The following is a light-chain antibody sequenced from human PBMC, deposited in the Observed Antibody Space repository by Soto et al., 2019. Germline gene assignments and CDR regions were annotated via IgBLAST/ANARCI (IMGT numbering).Light chain of an antibody. J-gene: IGKJ2*01. V-gene: IGKV3-20*01. CDR1: QSVSSSY. CDR2: GAS. CDR3: HQYGSSPYT. Sequence: EIVLTQSPGTLSLSPGERATLSCRASQSVSSSYLAWYQQKPGQAPRLLIFGASNRATGIPDRFTGSGSGTDYTLTFSRLGPEDFAVYYCHQYGSSPYTFGQGTKLEIK.